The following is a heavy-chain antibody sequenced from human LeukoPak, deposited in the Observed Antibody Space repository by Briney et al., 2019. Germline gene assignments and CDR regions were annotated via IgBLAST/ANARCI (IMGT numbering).Heavy chain of an antibody. CDR2: IYHSGST. D-gene: IGHD1-26*01. Sequence: SETLSLTCTVSGYSISSGYYWGWIRQPPGKGLEWIGSIYHSGSTYYNPSLKSRVTISVDTSKNQFSLKLSSVTAADTAVYYCARDRGYYPDWYFDLWGRGTLVTVSS. J-gene: IGHJ2*01. V-gene: IGHV4-38-2*02. CDR3: ARDRGYYPDWYFDL. CDR1: GYSISSGYY.